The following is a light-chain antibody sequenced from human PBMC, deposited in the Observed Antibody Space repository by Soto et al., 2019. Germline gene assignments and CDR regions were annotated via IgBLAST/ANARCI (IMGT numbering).Light chain of an antibody. J-gene: IGKJ5*01. CDR2: GAS. CDR3: QQYGSSPPIT. Sequence: SPGTLSLSPGERASLSCGAIQSVSSRYLAWYQQKPGQTPRLLIYGASSRATGIPDRFSGSGSGTDFTLTISRLEPEDFAVYYCQQYGSSPPITFGHGTRLEIK. CDR1: QSVSSRY. V-gene: IGKV3-20*01.